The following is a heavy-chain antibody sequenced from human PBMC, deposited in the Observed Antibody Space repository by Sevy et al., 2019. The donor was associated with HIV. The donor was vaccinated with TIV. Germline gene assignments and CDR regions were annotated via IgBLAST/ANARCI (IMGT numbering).Heavy chain of an antibody. CDR2: ISYDGSNK. D-gene: IGHD3-9*01. V-gene: IGHV3-30*18. J-gene: IGHJ4*02. CDR3: AKSELRYFDWLLSTGSTIDY. Sequence: GGSLRLSCAASGFTFSSYGMHWVRQAPGKGLEWVAVISYDGSNKYYADSVKGRFTISRDNSKNTLYLQMNSLRAEDTAVYYCAKSELRYFDWLLSTGSTIDYWGQGTLVTVSS. CDR1: GFTFSSYG.